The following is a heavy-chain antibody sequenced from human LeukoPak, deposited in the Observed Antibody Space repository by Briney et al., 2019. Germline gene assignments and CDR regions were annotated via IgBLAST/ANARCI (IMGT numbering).Heavy chain of an antibody. CDR3: ARDHEGYCSGGSCSLFDY. J-gene: IGHJ4*02. Sequence: GGSLRLSCTASGFTFSTYAMHWVRQAPGKGLEYVSAITTNGDTTYYANSVKGRFTISRDNAKNSLYLQMNSLRAEDTAVYYCARDHEGYCSGGSCSLFDYWGQGTLVTVSS. V-gene: IGHV3-64*01. D-gene: IGHD2-15*01. CDR1: GFTFSTYA. CDR2: ITTNGDTT.